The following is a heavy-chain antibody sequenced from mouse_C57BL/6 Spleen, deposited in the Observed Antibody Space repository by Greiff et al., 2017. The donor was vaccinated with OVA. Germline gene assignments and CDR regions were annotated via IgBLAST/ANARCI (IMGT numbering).Heavy chain of an antibody. CDR1: GFSFNTYA. CDR3: VRYYEYDDDYYAMDY. D-gene: IGHD2-4*01. Sequence: EVQGVESGGGLVQPKGSLKLSCAASGFSFNTYAMNWVRQAPGKGLEWVARIRSKSNNYATYYADSVKDRFTISRDDSESMLYLQMNNLKTEDTAMYYCVRYYEYDDDYYAMDYWGQGTSVTVSS. J-gene: IGHJ4*01. V-gene: IGHV10-1*01. CDR2: IRSKSNNYAT.